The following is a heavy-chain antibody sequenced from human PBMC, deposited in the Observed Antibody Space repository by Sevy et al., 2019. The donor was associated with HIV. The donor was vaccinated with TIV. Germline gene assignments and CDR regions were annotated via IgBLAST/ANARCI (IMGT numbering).Heavy chain of an antibody. V-gene: IGHV3-74*01. Sequence: GGSLRLSCATSGFTFSNYWMHWVRLLPGKGLEWVSRITRDGSSTSYADSVKGRFTISRDNAKNTLHLQMNSLRAEDSALYYCVRDNLGYTYGHASVWGQGSLVTVSS. J-gene: IGHJ4*02. CDR1: GFTFSNYW. D-gene: IGHD5-18*01. CDR3: VRDNLGYTYGHASV. CDR2: ITRDGSST.